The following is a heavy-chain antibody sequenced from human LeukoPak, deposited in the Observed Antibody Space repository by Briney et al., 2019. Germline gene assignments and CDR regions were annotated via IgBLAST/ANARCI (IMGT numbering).Heavy chain of an antibody. Sequence: SETLSLTYTVSGGSISSYYWSWIRQPPGKGLEWIGYIYYSGSTNYNPSLKSRVTISVDTSKNQFSLKLSSVTAADTAVYYCARVSLGGATYYFDYWGQGTLVTVSS. CDR3: ARVSLGGATYYFDY. CDR1: GGSISSYY. CDR2: IYYSGST. V-gene: IGHV4-59*01. D-gene: IGHD3-16*01. J-gene: IGHJ4*02.